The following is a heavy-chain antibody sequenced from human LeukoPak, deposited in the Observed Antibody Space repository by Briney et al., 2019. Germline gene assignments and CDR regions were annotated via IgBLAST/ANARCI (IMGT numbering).Heavy chain of an antibody. D-gene: IGHD3-10*01. CDR1: GGTFSNYA. J-gene: IGHJ5*02. CDR3: AGENGSSLFDP. V-gene: IGHV1-69*06. Sequence: SVKVSCKASGGTFSNYAISWVRQAPGQGPEWMGGIILIFGTTNYAQKFQGRVTITADTSTNTAYMELTRLRSDDTAVYYCAGENGSSLFDPWGQGTLVTVSS. CDR2: IILIFGTT.